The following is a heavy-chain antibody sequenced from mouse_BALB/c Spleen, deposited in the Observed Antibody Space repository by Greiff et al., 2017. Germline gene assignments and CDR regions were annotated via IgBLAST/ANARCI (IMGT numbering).Heavy chain of an antibody. Sequence: QVQLKESGPGLVQPSQSLSITCTVSGFSLTSYGVHWVRQSPGKGLEWLGVIWSGGSTDYNAAFISRLSISKDNSKSQVFFKMNSLQANDTAIYYCARKDYYGSSGELYAMDYWGQGTSVTVSS. CDR1: GFSLTSYG. J-gene: IGHJ4*01. CDR3: ARKDYYGSSGELYAMDY. D-gene: IGHD1-1*01. V-gene: IGHV2-2*02. CDR2: IWSGGST.